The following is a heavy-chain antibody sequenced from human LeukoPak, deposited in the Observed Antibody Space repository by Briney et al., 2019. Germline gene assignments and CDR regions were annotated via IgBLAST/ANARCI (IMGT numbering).Heavy chain of an antibody. CDR3: AKRRGLELTYYYYMDV. CDR1: GFTFSSYS. Sequence: GGSLRLSCAASGFTFSSYSMNWVRQAPGKGLEWVANIKQDGSEKYYVDSVKGRFTISRDNSKNTLYLQMNSLRAEDTAVYYCAKRRGLELTYYYYMDVWGKGTTVTVSS. D-gene: IGHD1-7*01. V-gene: IGHV3-7*03. J-gene: IGHJ6*03. CDR2: IKQDGSEK.